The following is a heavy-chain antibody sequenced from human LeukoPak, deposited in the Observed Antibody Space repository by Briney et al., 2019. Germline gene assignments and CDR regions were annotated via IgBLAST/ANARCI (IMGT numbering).Heavy chain of an antibody. CDR3: ARRGLWGDGGYFDS. Sequence: GEPLKISFQGSGYRFTSYWIGWVRPIPGQGLEWMGIIYPGDSDTRYSPSLQGQVTMSADKSISTAYLQWSSLKASDTAMYYCARRGLWGDGGYFDSWGEGTLVTVSS. J-gene: IGHJ4*02. D-gene: IGHD2-21*02. CDR1: GYRFTSYW. V-gene: IGHV5-51*01. CDR2: IYPGDSDT.